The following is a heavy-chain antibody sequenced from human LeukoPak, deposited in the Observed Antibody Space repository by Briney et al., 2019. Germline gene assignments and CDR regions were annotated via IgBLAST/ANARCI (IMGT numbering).Heavy chain of an antibody. Sequence: GRSLRLSCAASGFTFSSYGMHWVRQAPGKGLEWVAVISYDGSNKYYADSVKGRFTISRDNAKNTLYLQMNSLRVEDTAVYYCVCLGLGGLSLDWGQGTLVTVSS. V-gene: IGHV3-30*03. CDR2: ISYDGSNK. CDR1: GFTFSSYG. D-gene: IGHD3-16*01. J-gene: IGHJ4*02. CDR3: VCLGLGGLSLD.